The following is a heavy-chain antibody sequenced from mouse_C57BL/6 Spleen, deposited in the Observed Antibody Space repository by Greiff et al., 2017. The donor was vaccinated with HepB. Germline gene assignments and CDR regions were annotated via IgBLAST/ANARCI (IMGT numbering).Heavy chain of an antibody. CDR3: ARGDYEGYFDV. D-gene: IGHD2-4*01. CDR2: ISDGGSYT. V-gene: IGHV5-4*03. J-gene: IGHJ1*03. CDR1: GFTFSSYA. Sequence: EVKVEESGGGLVKPGGSLKLSCAASGFTFSSYAMSWVRQTPEKRLEWVATISDGGSYTYYPDNVKGRFTISRDNAKNNLYLQMSHLKSEDTAMYYCARGDYEGYFDVWGTGTTVTVSS.